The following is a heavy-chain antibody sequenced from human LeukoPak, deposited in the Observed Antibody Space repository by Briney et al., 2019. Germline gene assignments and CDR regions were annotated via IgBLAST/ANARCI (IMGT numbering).Heavy chain of an antibody. D-gene: IGHD1-26*01. Sequence: PSETLSLTCTVSGGSISSGDYYWSWIRQPPGKGLEWIGYIYYSGSTYYNPSLKSRVTISVDTSKNQFSLKLSSVTAADTAVYYCATSTRVGPYYYYGMDVWGRGTTVTVSS. V-gene: IGHV4-30-4*01. CDR3: ATSTRVGPYYYYGMDV. J-gene: IGHJ6*02. CDR1: GGSISSGDYY. CDR2: IYYSGST.